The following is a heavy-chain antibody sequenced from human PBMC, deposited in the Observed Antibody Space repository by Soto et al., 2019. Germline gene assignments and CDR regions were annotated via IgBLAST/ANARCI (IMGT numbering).Heavy chain of an antibody. CDR1: VGSISSCGYY. CDR3: AREIVVPAAIPYYYYGMDV. Sequence: SEALFLPCPVSVGSISSCGYYWSWILQHPGKGLEWIGYIYYSGSTYYNPSLKSRVTISVDTSKNQFSLKLSSVTAADTAVYYCAREIVVPAAIPYYYYGMDVRGQGTTVTVSS. J-gene: IGHJ6*02. V-gene: IGHV4-31*03. CDR2: IYYSGST. D-gene: IGHD2-2*02.